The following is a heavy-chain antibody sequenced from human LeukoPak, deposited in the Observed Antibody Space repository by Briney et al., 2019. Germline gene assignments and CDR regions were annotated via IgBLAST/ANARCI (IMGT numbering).Heavy chain of an antibody. V-gene: IGHV3-9*01. CDR3: AKGPDGAVTEDWYFDL. Sequence: PGRSLRLSCAASGFTFDDYAMHWVRQAPGKGLEWVSGISWNSGSIGYADSVKGRFTISRDNAKNSLYLQMNSLRAEDTALYDCAKGPDGAVTEDWYFDLWGRGTLVTVSS. CDR1: GFTFDDYA. J-gene: IGHJ2*01. CDR2: ISWNSGSI. D-gene: IGHD4-17*01.